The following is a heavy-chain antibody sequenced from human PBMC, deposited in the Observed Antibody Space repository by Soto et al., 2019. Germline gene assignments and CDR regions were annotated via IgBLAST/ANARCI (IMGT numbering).Heavy chain of an antibody. CDR1: NASISSRKW. D-gene: IGHD3-10*01. J-gene: IGHJ4*02. V-gene: IGHV4-4*02. Sequence: PSETLSLTCTVSNASISSRKWWTWVRQTPGKGLEWIGKIYHSGSINHNPSLKSRGTMSVDKSNNQFSLKMTSVTAADTAVYYCAGGDLVLLWSGKLTNFDYGAQGTLVPVSS. CDR2: IYHSGSI. CDR3: AGGDLVLLWSGKLTNFDY.